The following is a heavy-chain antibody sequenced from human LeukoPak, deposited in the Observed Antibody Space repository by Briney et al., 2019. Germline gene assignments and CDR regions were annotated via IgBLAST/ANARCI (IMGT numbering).Heavy chain of an antibody. CDR3: AREHYYESSGSVDY. Sequence: GGSLRLSCAASGFTFSTYSMNWVRQAPGHGLEWVSYISSSSSTIYYADSVKGRFTISRDNAKNPLYLQVNSLRDEDTAVYYCAREHYYESSGSVDYWGQGTLVTVSS. D-gene: IGHD3-22*01. V-gene: IGHV3-48*02. CDR2: ISSSSSTI. J-gene: IGHJ4*02. CDR1: GFTFSTYS.